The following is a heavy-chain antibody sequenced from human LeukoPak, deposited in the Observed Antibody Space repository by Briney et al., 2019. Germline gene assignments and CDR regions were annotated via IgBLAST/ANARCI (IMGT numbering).Heavy chain of an antibody. V-gene: IGHV4-59*12. CDR3: ARLRYCSGGSCYWGAFDV. D-gene: IGHD2-15*01. CDR2: IYYSGST. Sequence: SETLSLTCTVSGGSISSYYWSWIRQPPGKGLEWIGYIYYSGSTNYNPSLKSRVTISVDKSKNQFSLKLSSVTAADTAVYYCARLRYCSGGSCYWGAFDVWGQGTMVTVSS. J-gene: IGHJ3*01. CDR1: GGSISSYY.